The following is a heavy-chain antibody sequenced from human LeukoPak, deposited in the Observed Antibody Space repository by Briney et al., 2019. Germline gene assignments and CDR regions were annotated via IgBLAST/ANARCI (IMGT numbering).Heavy chain of an antibody. Sequence: GGSLRLSCAASGFTFSRSWMDWVRQTPGKGLEWVANIEQDGTETYYVDSARGRFTISRDNSKNTLYLQMNSLRAEDTAVYYCAKAQSDIVVVPVSPFDYWGQGTLVTVSS. J-gene: IGHJ4*02. CDR3: AKAQSDIVVVPVSPFDY. V-gene: IGHV3-7*01. D-gene: IGHD2-2*01. CDR1: GFTFSRSW. CDR2: IEQDGTET.